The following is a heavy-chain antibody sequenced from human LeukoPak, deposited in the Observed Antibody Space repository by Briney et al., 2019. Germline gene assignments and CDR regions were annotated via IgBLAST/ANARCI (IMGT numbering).Heavy chain of an antibody. CDR1: GGSISSSNW. CDR3: ARHEAHSSSFDY. Sequence: NPSETLSLTCAVSGGSISSSNWWSWVRQPPGKGLEWIGEIYHSGSTNYNPSLKSRVTISVDTSKNQFSLKLSSVTAADTAVYYCARHEAHSSSFDYWGQGTLVTVSS. D-gene: IGHD6-19*01. J-gene: IGHJ4*02. V-gene: IGHV4-4*02. CDR2: IYHSGST.